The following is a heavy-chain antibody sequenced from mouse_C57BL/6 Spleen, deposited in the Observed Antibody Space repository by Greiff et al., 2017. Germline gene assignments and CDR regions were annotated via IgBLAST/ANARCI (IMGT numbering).Heavy chain of an antibody. CDR1: GFTFSDYG. Sequence: DVMLVESGGGLVKPGGSLKLSCAASGFTFSDYGMHWVRQAPEKGLEWVAYISSGSSTIYYADTVKGRFTISIANAKNTLVLQMTRLSSADKAMYYCARRGDYAYFDVWGTGTTVTVSS. V-gene: IGHV5-17*01. CDR2: ISSGSSTI. J-gene: IGHJ1*03. D-gene: IGHD2-4*01. CDR3: ARRGDYAYFDV.